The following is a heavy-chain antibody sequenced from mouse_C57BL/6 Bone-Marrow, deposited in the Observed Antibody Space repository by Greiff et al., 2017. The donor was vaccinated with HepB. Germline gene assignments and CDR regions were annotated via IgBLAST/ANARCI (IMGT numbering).Heavy chain of an antibody. V-gene: IGHV1-7*01. Sequence: VQLQQSGAELAKPGASVKLSCKASGYTFTSYWMHWVKQRPGQGLEWIGYINPSSGYIKYNQKFKDKATLTADKSSSTAYMQLSSLTYEDSAVYYCASTTERDYYAMDYWGQGTSVTVSA. J-gene: IGHJ4*01. D-gene: IGHD1-1*01. CDR1: GYTFTSYW. CDR2: INPSSGYI. CDR3: ASTTERDYYAMDY.